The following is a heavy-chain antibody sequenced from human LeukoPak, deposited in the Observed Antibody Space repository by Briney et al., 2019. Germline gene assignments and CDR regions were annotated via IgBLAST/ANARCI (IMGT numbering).Heavy chain of an antibody. CDR3: ARLSGSGSYYYYYGMDV. D-gene: IGHD3-10*01. CDR1: GGSFSGYY. V-gene: IGHV4-34*01. Sequence: PSETLSLTCAVYGGSFSGYYWSWIRQPPGKGLEWIGEINHSGSTNYNPSLKSRVTISVDTSKNQFSLKLSSVTAADTAVYYCARLSGSGSYYYYYGMDVWGQGTTVTVSS. CDR2: INHSGST. J-gene: IGHJ6*02.